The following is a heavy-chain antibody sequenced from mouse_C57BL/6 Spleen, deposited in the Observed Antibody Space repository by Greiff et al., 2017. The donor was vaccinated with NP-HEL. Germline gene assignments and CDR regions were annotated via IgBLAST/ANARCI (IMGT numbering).Heavy chain of an antibody. CDR1: GYAFSSSW. J-gene: IGHJ2*01. Sequence: VQLQQSGPELVKPGASVKISCKASGYAFSSSWMNWVKQRPGKGLVWIGRIYPGDGDTNYNGKFKGKATLTADKSSSTAYMQLSSLTSEDSAVYFCARQDGSSYLYFDYWGQGTTLTVSS. V-gene: IGHV1-82*01. D-gene: IGHD1-1*01. CDR2: IYPGDGDT. CDR3: ARQDGSSYLYFDY.